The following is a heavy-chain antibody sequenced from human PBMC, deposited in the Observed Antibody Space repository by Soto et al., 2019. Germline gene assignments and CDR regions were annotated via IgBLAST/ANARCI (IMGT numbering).Heavy chain of an antibody. CDR2: ISGTGQTT. V-gene: IGHV3-23*01. J-gene: IGHJ4*02. CDR1: EFTFDSYS. D-gene: IGHD2-21*01. CDR3: AKSRGDSWNTYFFDY. Sequence: EVQLLESGGGSVQPGVSLMLSWAAAEFTFDSYSLSWFRQAQGKGLKWVSGISGTGQTTHYGDAVKARVIIPRANFRNTMYLQMPSLRAEDTAVYFCAKSRGDSWNTYFFDYWGRGALVTVSS.